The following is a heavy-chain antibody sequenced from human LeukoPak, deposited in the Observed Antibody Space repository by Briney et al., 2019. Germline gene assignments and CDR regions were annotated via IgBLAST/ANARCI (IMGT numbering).Heavy chain of an antibody. CDR2: IYSGGST. J-gene: IGHJ3*02. CDR3: AIQLRYFGWSHDGAFDI. V-gene: IGHV3-53*01. Sequence: PGGSLRLSCAASGVTVSSNYMSCVRQAPGKGLEGVSVIYSGGSTYYADSVKGRFTISRDNSKNALYLQMNCLRAEDTAVYYCAIQLRYFGWSHDGAFDIWGQGTMVTVSS. CDR1: GVTVSSNY. D-gene: IGHD3-9*01.